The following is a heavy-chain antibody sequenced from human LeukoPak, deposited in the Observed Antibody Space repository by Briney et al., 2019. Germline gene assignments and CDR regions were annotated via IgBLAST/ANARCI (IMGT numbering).Heavy chain of an antibody. CDR2: MYHSGST. V-gene: IGHV4-38-2*02. Sequence: SETLSLTCTVSGYSISSGHYWGWIRQPPGKGLEWIGSMYHSGSTYYNPSLKSRLTISEDTSKNQFSLKLSSMTAADTAVYYCAGRSAYKGTIDYWGQGALVTVSS. CDR1: GYSISSGHY. CDR3: AGRSAYKGTIDY. D-gene: IGHD5-24*01. J-gene: IGHJ4*02.